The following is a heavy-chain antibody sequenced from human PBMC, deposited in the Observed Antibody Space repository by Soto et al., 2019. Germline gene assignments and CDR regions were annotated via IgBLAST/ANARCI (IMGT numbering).Heavy chain of an antibody. Sequence: QVQLQESGPGLVKPSQTLSLTCTVSGGSISSGDYYWSWIRQPPGKGLEWIGYIYYSGSTYYNPYLESRFTISVDTSRNQFSLQLSSVTAADTAVYYCATHRMTMVRGDAFDIWGQGTMVTVSS. D-gene: IGHD3-10*01. J-gene: IGHJ3*02. CDR2: IYYSGST. CDR3: ATHRMTMVRGDAFDI. V-gene: IGHV4-30-4*01. CDR1: GGSISSGDYY.